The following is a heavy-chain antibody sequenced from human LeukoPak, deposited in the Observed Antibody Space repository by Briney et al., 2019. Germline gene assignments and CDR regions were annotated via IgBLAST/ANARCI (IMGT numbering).Heavy chain of an antibody. Sequence: SQTLSLTCAVSGDSVSSNSAAWHWIRQSPSRGLEWLGRTYYKSKWYNDYALSVKSRITINPDTSENQFSLHLNSVTPEDTAVYYCARDRWLRYFDCWGQGTLVTVSS. CDR2: TYYKSKWYN. CDR3: ARDRWLRYFDC. J-gene: IGHJ4*02. D-gene: IGHD5-12*01. V-gene: IGHV6-1*01. CDR1: GDSVSSNSAA.